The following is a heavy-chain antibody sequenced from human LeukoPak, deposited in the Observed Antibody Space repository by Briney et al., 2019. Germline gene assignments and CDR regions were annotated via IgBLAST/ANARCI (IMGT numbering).Heavy chain of an antibody. Sequence: APVKVSCKASGYTFNTYYMHWVRQAPGQGLEWMGVINPNGGSAAYAQNFQGRVTMTRDTSTSTVYMELSSLRSEDTAVYYCARTDNGDLDYWGQGTLVTVSS. CDR2: INPNGGSA. J-gene: IGHJ4*02. V-gene: IGHV1-46*02. D-gene: IGHD4-17*01. CDR1: GYTFNTYY. CDR3: ARTDNGDLDY.